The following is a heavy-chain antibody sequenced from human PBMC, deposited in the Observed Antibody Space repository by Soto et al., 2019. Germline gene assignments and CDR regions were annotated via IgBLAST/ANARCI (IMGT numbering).Heavy chain of an antibody. CDR1: GGSISSSSYY. D-gene: IGHD2-21*02. Sequence: KPSETLSLTCTVSGGSISSSSYYWGWIRQPPGKGLEWIGSIYYSGSTYYNPSLKSRVTISVDTSKNQFSLKLSSVTAADTAVYYCATMYCGGVCFIDYWGQGTLVTVSS. CDR3: ATMYCGGVCFIDY. CDR2: IYYSGST. J-gene: IGHJ4*02. V-gene: IGHV4-39*01.